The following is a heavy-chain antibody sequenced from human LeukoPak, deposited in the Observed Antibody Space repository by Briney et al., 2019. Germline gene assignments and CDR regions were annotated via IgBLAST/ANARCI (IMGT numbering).Heavy chain of an antibody. V-gene: IGHV3-30*02. J-gene: IGHJ4*02. Sequence: GGSLRLSCAASGFTFSNYGMHWVRQAPGKGLEWVTFIRYDGSNKYYADSVKGRFTISRDNSKNTLYLQMNSLRPEDTAVYYCARDTDAYITMVQGMNDYWGQGTLVTVSS. CDR3: ARDTDAYITMVQGMNDY. D-gene: IGHD3-10*01. CDR1: GFTFSNYG. CDR2: IRYDGSNK.